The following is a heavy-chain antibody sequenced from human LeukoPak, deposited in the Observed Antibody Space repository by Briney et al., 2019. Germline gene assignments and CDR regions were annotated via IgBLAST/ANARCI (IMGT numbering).Heavy chain of an antibody. Sequence: PGGSLRLSCAASGLTVSSNYMSWVRQAPGKGLEWVSVIYSGGSTYYADSVKGRFTISRDNSKNTLYLQMNSLRAEDTAVYYCARDFGGAVAGFFDYWGQGTLVTVSS. D-gene: IGHD6-19*01. J-gene: IGHJ4*02. CDR1: GLTVSSNY. CDR3: ARDFGGAVAGFFDY. V-gene: IGHV3-66*01. CDR2: IYSGGST.